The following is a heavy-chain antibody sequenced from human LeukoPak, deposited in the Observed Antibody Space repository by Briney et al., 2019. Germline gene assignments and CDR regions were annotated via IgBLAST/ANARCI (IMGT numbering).Heavy chain of an antibody. V-gene: IGHV1-46*01. D-gene: IGHD3-9*01. CDR1: GYTFTSYY. CDR3: ARGVGDILTGYLYYFDY. CDR2: TNPSGGST. Sequence: ASVKVSCKASGYTFTSYYMHWVRQAPGQGLEWMGITNPSGGSTSYAQKFQGRVTMTRDTSTSTVYMELSSLRSEDTAVYYCARGVGDILTGYLYYFDYWGQGTLVTVSS. J-gene: IGHJ4*02.